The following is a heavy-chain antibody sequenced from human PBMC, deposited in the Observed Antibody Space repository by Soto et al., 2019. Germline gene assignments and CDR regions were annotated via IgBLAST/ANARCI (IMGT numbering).Heavy chain of an antibody. D-gene: IGHD2-2*01. CDR2: ISGSGGST. J-gene: IGHJ4*02. CDR1: GFTFSSYA. CDR3: AKDSGIKAYCSSTSCPIDD. Sequence: PGGSLRLSCSASGFTFSSYAMSWVRQAPGKGLEWVSAISGSGGSTYYADSVKGRFTISRDNSKNTLYLQMNSLRAEDTAVYYCAKDSGIKAYCSSTSCPIDDWGQGTLVTVSS. V-gene: IGHV3-23*01.